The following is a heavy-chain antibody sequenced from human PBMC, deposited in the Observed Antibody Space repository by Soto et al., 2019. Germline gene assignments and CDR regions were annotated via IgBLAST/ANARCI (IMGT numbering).Heavy chain of an antibody. CDR3: ARVEVYCTSTNCPRGVAY. CDR2: ISGDGNTI. D-gene: IGHD2-2*01. J-gene: IGHJ4*02. Sequence: EVQLVESGGGLAQPGGSLRLSCAASGFTLSSYWMHWVRQAPGKGLEWVSHISGDGNTIDYADSVKGRFTISRDDAKNRLYLNMNSLRVEDTAVFYCARVEVYCTSTNCPRGVAYWGQGTLVTVSS. CDR1: GFTLSSYW. V-gene: IGHV3-74*01.